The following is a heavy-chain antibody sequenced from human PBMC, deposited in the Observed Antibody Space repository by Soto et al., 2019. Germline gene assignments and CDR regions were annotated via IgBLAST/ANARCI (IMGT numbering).Heavy chain of an antibody. CDR1: GFTFGSYS. CDR2: ISSSSSYI. CDR3: AGEEYSSSSPNFDY. J-gene: IGHJ4*02. V-gene: IGHV3-21*01. D-gene: IGHD6-6*01. Sequence: EVQLVESGGGLVKPGGSLRLSCAASGFTFGSYSMNWVRQAPGKGLEWVSSISSSSSYIYYADSVKGRFTISRDNAKNSLYLQMNSLRAEDTAVYYCAGEEYSSSSPNFDYWGQGTLVTVSS.